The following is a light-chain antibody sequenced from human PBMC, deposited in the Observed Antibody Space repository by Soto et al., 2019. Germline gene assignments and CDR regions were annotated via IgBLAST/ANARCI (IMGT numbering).Light chain of an antibody. V-gene: IGKV1-5*03. CDR1: QTISSW. Sequence: DIQMTQSPSTLSGSVGDRVTITCRASQTISSWLAWYQQKSGKAPNVLIYKASTLATGVPSRFSGSGSGTEFTLTISSLQPDDFATYYCQHYNSYSEAFGQGTKVDIK. J-gene: IGKJ1*01. CDR2: KAS. CDR3: QHYNSYSEA.